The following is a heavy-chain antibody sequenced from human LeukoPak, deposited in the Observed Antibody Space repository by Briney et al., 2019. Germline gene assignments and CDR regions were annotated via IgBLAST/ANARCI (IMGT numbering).Heavy chain of an antibody. Sequence: GGSLRLSCAASGFSFSSYNMNWVRQTPGKGLEWVSSITSSSTCTFYADSVKGRFTISRDNARNSLYLQMNSLRAEDTAVYYCARDPYSGTYGDTYYYYMDAWGKGTTVTISS. D-gene: IGHD1-26*01. CDR1: GFSFSSYN. J-gene: IGHJ6*03. CDR2: ITSSSTCT. V-gene: IGHV3-21*01. CDR3: ARDPYSGTYGDTYYYYMDA.